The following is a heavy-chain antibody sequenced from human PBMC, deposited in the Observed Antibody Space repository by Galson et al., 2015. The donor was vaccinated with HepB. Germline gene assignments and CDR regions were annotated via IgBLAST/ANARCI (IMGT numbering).Heavy chain of an antibody. Sequence: SLRLSCAASGFTFSSYAMSWVRQAPGKGLEWVSAISGSGGSTYYADSVKGRFTISRDNSKNTLYLQMNSLRAEDTAVYYCANEGRGYGSGSHQDAFDIWGQGTMVTVSS. CDR2: ISGSGGST. D-gene: IGHD3-10*01. J-gene: IGHJ3*02. CDR3: ANEGRGYGSGSHQDAFDI. V-gene: IGHV3-23*01. CDR1: GFTFSSYA.